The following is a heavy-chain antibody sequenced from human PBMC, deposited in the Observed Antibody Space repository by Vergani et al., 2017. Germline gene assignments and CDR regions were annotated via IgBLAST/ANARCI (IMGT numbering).Heavy chain of an antibody. J-gene: IGHJ6*02. CDR1: GFTFSDYY. CDR2: ITTSSSYT. V-gene: IGHV3-11*06. Sequence: QVQVVESGGGLVKPGGSLRLSCAASGFTFSDYYMTCIRQAPGKGLEWVSYITTSSSYTDYADSMKGRFTISRDTAKNSLYLQMNSLRAEDTAVYYCARGHYVMDVWGQGTTVTVSS. CDR3: ARGHYVMDV.